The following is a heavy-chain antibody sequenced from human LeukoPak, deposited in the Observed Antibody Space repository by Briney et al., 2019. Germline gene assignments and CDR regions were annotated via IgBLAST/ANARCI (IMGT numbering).Heavy chain of an antibody. Sequence: GGSLRLSCAASGFTFSTYAMSWVRQAPGKGLEWVANIKQDGSKNYYVESVKGRFTISRDNAKNSLYLQMNSLRVEDTAVYYCARDKIVGATYFDYWGQGTLVTVSS. CDR1: GFTFSTYA. CDR2: IKQDGSKN. D-gene: IGHD1-26*01. V-gene: IGHV3-7*01. J-gene: IGHJ4*02. CDR3: ARDKIVGATYFDY.